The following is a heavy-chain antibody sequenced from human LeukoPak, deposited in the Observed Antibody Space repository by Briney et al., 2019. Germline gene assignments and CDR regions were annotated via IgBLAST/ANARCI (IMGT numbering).Heavy chain of an antibody. CDR2: IYYSGST. CDR1: GGSIRSYH. V-gene: IGHV4-59*08. D-gene: IGHD3-9*01. Sequence: SETLSLTCTVSGGSIRSYHWSWIRQPPGKGPEWIGYIYYSGSTNYNPSLKSRVTISVDTSKNQFSLKLSSVTAADTAVYYCARQYSDILTGYHRGELYWYFDLWGRGTLVTVSS. CDR3: ARQYSDILTGYHRGELYWYFDL. J-gene: IGHJ2*01.